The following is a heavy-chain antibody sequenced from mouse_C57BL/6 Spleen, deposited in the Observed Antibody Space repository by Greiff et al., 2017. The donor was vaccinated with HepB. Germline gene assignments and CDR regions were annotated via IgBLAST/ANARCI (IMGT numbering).Heavy chain of an antibody. CDR3: ARGITTVVGAMDY. V-gene: IGHV3-1*01. J-gene: IGHJ4*01. CDR1: GYSITSGYD. CDR2: ISYSGST. D-gene: IGHD1-1*01. Sequence: EVQLVESGPGMVKPSQSLSLTCTVTGYSITSGYDWHWIRHFPGNKLEWMGYISYSGSTNYNPSLKSRISITHDTSKNHFFLKLNSVTTEDTATYYCARGITTVVGAMDYWGQGTSVTVSS.